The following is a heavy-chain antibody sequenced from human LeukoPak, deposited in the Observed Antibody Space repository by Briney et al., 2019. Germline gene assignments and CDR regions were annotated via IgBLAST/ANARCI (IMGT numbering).Heavy chain of an antibody. CDR2: MNPNSGNT. D-gene: IGHD3-10*01. J-gene: IGHJ3*02. CDR1: GYTFTSYD. Sequence: ASAKVPCKASGYTFTSYDINWVRQATGQGLEWMGWMNPNSGNTGYAQKFQGRVTMTRDTSISTAYMELSRLRSDDTAVYYCARDYYGSGLNAFDIWGQGTMVTVSS. V-gene: IGHV1-8*01. CDR3: ARDYYGSGLNAFDI.